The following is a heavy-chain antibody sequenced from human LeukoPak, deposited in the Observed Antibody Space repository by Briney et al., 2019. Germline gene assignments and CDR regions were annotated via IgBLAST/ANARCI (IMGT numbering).Heavy chain of an antibody. CDR3: ARVSGNSGYANYFDY. D-gene: IGHD5-12*01. V-gene: IGHV4-59*01. Sequence: KTSETLSLTCTVSSGSISSYYWSWIRQPPGKGLEWIGYIYYSGSTNYNPSLKSRVTISVDTSKNQFSLKLSSVTAADTAVYYCARVSGNSGYANYFDYWGQGTLVTVSS. CDR2: IYYSGST. CDR1: SGSISSYY. J-gene: IGHJ4*02.